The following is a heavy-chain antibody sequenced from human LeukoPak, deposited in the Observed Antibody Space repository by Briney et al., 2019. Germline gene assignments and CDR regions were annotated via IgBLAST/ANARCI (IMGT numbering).Heavy chain of an antibody. V-gene: IGHV3-30*18. CDR1: GFTFSSYG. CDR2: ISYDGSNK. Sequence: GGSLRLSCAASGFTFSSYGMHWIRQAPGKGLEWVAVISYDGSNKYYADSVKGRFTISRDNSKNTLYLQMNSLRAEDTAVYYCAKDRSSGFDYWGQGTLVTVSS. CDR3: AKDRSSGFDY. J-gene: IGHJ4*02. D-gene: IGHD3-22*01.